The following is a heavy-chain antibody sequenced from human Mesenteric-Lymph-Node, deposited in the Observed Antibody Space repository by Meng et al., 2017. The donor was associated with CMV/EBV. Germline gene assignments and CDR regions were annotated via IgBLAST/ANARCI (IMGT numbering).Heavy chain of an antibody. J-gene: IGHJ5*02. CDR3: ARERQHDLDNWFDP. Sequence: SGGSVSSGSYYWSWIRQPAGKGLEWIGYIYYSGSTNYNPSLKSRVTISVDTSKNQFSLKLSSVTAADTAVYYCARERQHDLDNWFDPWGQGTLVTVSS. CDR1: GGSVSSGSYY. V-gene: IGHV4-61*01. CDR2: IYYSGST. D-gene: IGHD1-1*01.